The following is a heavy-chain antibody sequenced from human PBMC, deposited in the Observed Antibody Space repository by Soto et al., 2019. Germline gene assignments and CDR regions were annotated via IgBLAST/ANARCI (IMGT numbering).Heavy chain of an antibody. CDR3: AREEGIEIYYYYGMDV. D-gene: IGHD2-15*01. V-gene: IGHV1-18*01. CDR2: ISAYNGNT. CDR1: GYTFTSYG. Sequence: RASVKVSCKASGYTFTSYGISWVRQAPGQGLEWMGWISAYNGNTNYAQKLQGRVTMTTDTSTSTAYMELRSLRSDDTAVYYCAREEGIEIYYYYGMDVWGQGTTVTVSS. J-gene: IGHJ6*02.